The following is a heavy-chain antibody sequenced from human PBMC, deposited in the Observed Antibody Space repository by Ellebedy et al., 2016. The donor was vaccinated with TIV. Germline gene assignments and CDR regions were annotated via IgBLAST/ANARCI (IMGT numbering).Heavy chain of an antibody. CDR2: ISSSSSYI. D-gene: IGHD4-23*01. J-gene: IGHJ4*02. Sequence: GESLKISCAASGFTFSSYAMNWVRQAPGKGLEWVSSISSSSSYIYYADSVKGRFTISRDNAKNSLYLQMNSLRAEDTAVYYCARAEPNYGGNPDYWGQGTLVTISS. V-gene: IGHV3-21*01. CDR1: GFTFSSYA. CDR3: ARAEPNYGGNPDY.